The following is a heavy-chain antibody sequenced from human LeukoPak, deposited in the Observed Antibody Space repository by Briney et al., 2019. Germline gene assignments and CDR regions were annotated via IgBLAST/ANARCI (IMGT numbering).Heavy chain of an antibody. CDR3: ARGYDILTGSQPFDY. CDR1: GYTFTSYG. CDR2: ISAYSGNT. V-gene: IGHV1-18*01. J-gene: IGHJ4*02. D-gene: IGHD3-9*01. Sequence: GASVKVSCKASGYTFTSYGISWVRQAPGQGLEWMGWISAYSGNTNYAQKLQGRVTMTTDTSTSTAYMELRSLRSDDTAVYYCARGYDILTGSQPFDYWGQGTLVTVSS.